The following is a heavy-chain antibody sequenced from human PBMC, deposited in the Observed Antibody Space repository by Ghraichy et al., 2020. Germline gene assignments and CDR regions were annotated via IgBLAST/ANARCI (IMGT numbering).Heavy chain of an antibody. CDR1: GFTFSTYA. Sequence: GGSLRLSCAASGFTFSTYAMSWVRQAPGKGLEWVSAISGSGGSTYYADSVKGRFTISRDNSKNTLYLQMNSLRAEDTAVYYCAKDSLPSTMIVVVIGYWGQGTLVTVSS. V-gene: IGHV3-23*01. J-gene: IGHJ4*02. D-gene: IGHD3-22*01. CDR2: ISGSGGST. CDR3: AKDSLPSTMIVVVIGY.